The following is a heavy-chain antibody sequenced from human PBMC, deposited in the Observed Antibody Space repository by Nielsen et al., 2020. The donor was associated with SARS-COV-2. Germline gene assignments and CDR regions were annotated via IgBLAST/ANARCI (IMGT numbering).Heavy chain of an antibody. J-gene: IGHJ5*02. D-gene: IGHD6-19*01. Sequence: GGSLRLSCAASGFTFSSYSMNWVRQAPGKGLEWVSSISSSSSYIYYADSVKGRFTISRDNAKNSLYLQMNSLRAEDTAVYYCARAQAPQYSSGWYWRDWFDPWGQGTLVTVSS. V-gene: IGHV3-21*01. CDR1: GFTFSSYS. CDR2: ISSSSSYI. CDR3: ARAQAPQYSSGWYWRDWFDP.